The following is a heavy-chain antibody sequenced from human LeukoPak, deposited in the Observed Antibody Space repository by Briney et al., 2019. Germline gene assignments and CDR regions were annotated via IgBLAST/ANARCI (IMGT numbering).Heavy chain of an antibody. CDR1: GGSISSYY. D-gene: IGHD3-3*01. CDR2: IYYSGST. J-gene: IGHJ4*02. CDR3: ARAYDFWSGYYFDY. Sequence: SETLSLTCTVSGGSISSYYWSWIRQPPGKGLEWIGYIYYSGSTNNNPSLRSRVTISVDTSKNQFSLKLSSVTAADTAVYCCARAYDFWSGYYFDYWGQGTLVTVSS. V-gene: IGHV4-59*01.